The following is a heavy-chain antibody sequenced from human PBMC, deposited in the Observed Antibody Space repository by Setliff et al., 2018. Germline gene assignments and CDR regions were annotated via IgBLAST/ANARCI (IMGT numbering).Heavy chain of an antibody. CDR2: IHPSGNT. CDR3: ARAGAIQGGFDI. V-gene: IGHV4-4*07. D-gene: IGHD7-27*01. J-gene: IGHJ3*02. Sequence: PSETLSLTCNVSGGSISTYYWSWIRQPAGKGLEWIGRIHPSGNTNYKPSLKSRVTMSVDTTKNQFSLKLSSVTAADTAVYYCARAGAIQGGFDIWGQGTVVTVSS. CDR1: GGSISTYY.